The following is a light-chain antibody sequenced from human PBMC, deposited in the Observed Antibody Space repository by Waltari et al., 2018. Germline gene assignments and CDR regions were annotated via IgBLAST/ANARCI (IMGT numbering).Light chain of an antibody. V-gene: IGKV3-20*01. CDR2: GAS. CDR3: QQYGSSVST. Sequence: EIVLTQSPGTLSLSPGERATLSCRASQSVSSSYLAWYQQKPGQAPRLLIYGASSRATGIPDRFSGSGSGTDFTLIISRLEPEDFAVYYCQQYGSSVSTFGGGTKVEIK. CDR1: QSVSSSY. J-gene: IGKJ4*01.